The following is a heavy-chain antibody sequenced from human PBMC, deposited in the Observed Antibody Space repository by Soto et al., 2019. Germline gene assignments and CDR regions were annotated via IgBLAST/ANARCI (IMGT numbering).Heavy chain of an antibody. Sequence: QVQLQEWGPDLVQPSQTLSLTCPVSGGSISSGVYYWSWTRQHPGTGLEWIRHISYSGSTYYNTSLKSRVTISVDTSRNQFSLIVNSVTAADTAVYDCATGVLHWGQGTLVTDSS. CDR3: ATGVLH. J-gene: IGHJ4*01. D-gene: IGHD3-10*01. CDR2: ISYSGST. CDR1: GGSISSGVYY. V-gene: IGHV4-31*03.